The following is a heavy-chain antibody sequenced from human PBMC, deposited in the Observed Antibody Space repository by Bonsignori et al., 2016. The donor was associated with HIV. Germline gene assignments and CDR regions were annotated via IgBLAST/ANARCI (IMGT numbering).Heavy chain of an antibody. CDR2: IENDGSND. J-gene: IGHJ6*03. D-gene: IGHD3-10*01. CDR3: AKDARGSGTSRYFYYYLDV. V-gene: IGHV3-30*02. Sequence: VRQAPGKGLEWVAFIENDGSNDYYADSVKGRLTISRDTSKSTLYLQMNSLRAEDTAVYYCAKDARGSGTSRYFYYYLDVWGTGATVTVSS.